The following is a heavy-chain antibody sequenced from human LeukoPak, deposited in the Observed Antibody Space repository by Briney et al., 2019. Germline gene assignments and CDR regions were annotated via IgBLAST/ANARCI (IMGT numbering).Heavy chain of an antibody. CDR1: GFTFSSYW. D-gene: IGHD1-1*01. CDR2: IYYSGST. V-gene: IGHV4-39*07. Sequence: GSLRLSCAASGFTFSSYWMHWVRQAPGKGLEWIGSIYYSGSTYYNPSLKSRVTVSVDTSKNQFSLKLTSVTAADTAVYYCARPNWYDARLGAFNIWGQGTMVTVSS. CDR3: ARPNWYDARLGAFNI. J-gene: IGHJ3*02.